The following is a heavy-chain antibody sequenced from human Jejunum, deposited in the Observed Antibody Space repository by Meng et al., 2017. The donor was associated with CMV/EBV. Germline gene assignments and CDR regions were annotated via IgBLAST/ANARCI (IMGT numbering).Heavy chain of an antibody. D-gene: IGHD3-10*01. CDR1: GFSFNYYG. CDR2: IISSGNYM. J-gene: IGHJ4*02. Sequence: EASGFSFNYYGMNWVRQAPGKGLEWVSSIISSGNYMYYADSVKGRFTISRDSAKDSLYLQMNSLRVEDTAVYYCAREISMVRGGAEWGQGTLVTVSS. CDR3: AREISMVRGGAE. V-gene: IGHV3-21*01.